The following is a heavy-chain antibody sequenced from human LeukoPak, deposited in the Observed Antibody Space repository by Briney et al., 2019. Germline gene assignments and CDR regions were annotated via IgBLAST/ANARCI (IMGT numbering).Heavy chain of an antibody. J-gene: IGHJ3*02. Sequence: PSETLSLTCTGSGGSISRYFWSWIRQPPGKGLEWIGFIYYSGSTNVNPSLKSRVTISVDTSKNQFSLKLSSVTAADTAVYYCARDRGGDRDWAFDIWGQGTMVTVSS. CDR2: IYYSGST. CDR1: GGSISRYF. CDR3: ARDRGGDRDWAFDI. D-gene: IGHD2-21*02. V-gene: IGHV4-59*01.